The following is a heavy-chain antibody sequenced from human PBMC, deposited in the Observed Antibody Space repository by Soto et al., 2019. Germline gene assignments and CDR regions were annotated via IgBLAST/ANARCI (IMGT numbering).Heavy chain of an antibody. Sequence: SETLSLTXTVSGGSISSSSYYWSWIRKNTGKGLEWNGSIYYSGSTYYNPSLKSRVTISVDTSKNQFSLKVSSVTAADTAVYYCARLLGSCITTGCYGHYAMDVWGQGTTVTVSS. J-gene: IGHJ6*02. CDR2: IYYSGST. D-gene: IGHD2-2*01. CDR3: ARLLGSCITTGCYGHYAMDV. CDR1: GGSISSSSYY. V-gene: IGHV4-39*01.